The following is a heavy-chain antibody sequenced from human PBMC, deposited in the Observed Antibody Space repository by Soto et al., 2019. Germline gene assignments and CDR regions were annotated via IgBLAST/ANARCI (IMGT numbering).Heavy chain of an antibody. V-gene: IGHV4-59*01. CDR1: GGSISSYY. CDR2: IYYSGST. Sequence: SETLSLTCTVSGGSISSYYWSWIRQPPGKGLEWIGYIYYSGSTNYNPSLKSRVTISVDTSKNQFSLKLSSVTAADTAVYYCARDGKQYYFDYWGQGTLVTVSS. J-gene: IGHJ4*02. CDR3: ARDGKQYYFDY. D-gene: IGHD6-19*01.